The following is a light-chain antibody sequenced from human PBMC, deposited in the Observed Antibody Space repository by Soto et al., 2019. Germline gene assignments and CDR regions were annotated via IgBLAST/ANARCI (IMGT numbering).Light chain of an antibody. CDR1: SSDVGGYSY. CDR2: AVN. V-gene: IGLV2-23*02. J-gene: IGLJ3*02. Sequence: QSALTQPASVSGSPGQSITISCTGTSSDVGGYSYVSWFLQYPGRAPKLMIYAVNKRPSGVSNRFSGSKSGNTASLTISGLQAEDEADYYCCPFAGSSTLGFGAGAKVT. CDR3: CPFAGSSTLG.